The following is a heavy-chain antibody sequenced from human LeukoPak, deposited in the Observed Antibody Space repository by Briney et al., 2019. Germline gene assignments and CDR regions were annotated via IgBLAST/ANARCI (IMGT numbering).Heavy chain of an antibody. D-gene: IGHD3-3*01. J-gene: IGHJ4*02. V-gene: IGHV3-23*01. CDR3: AKETPKTPILTIDY. CDR1: GFTLSSYA. CDR2: IRDSDGRT. Sequence: TGGSLRLSCAASGFTLSSYAMSWVRQTPGKGLECVSTIRDSDGRTYYADSVEGRFTISRDNSTNTLYLQMNSLRAGDTAIYYCAKETPKTPILTIDYWGQGTLVTVSS.